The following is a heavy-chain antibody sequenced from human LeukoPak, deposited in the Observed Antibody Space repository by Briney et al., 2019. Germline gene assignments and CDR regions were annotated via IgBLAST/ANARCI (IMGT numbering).Heavy chain of an antibody. V-gene: IGHV4-59*01. Sequence: SETLSLTCTVSGGSINNYYWSWIRQPPGKGLEWIGYIYYSGSTNYNPSLKTRVTISVDTSKDQFSLKLSSVTAAATPVYYCAGQWASTFDYWGQGTLVTVSS. D-gene: IGHD6-19*01. CDR3: AGQWASTFDY. CDR2: IYYSGST. CDR1: GGSINNYY. J-gene: IGHJ4*02.